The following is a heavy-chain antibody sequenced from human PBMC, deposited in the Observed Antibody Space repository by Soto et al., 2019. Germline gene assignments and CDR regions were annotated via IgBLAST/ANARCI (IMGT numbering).Heavy chain of an antibody. D-gene: IGHD2-21*02. CDR3: AHSRCGGDCLQSYSSHYYYGMDV. Sequence: QITLKESGPTLVKPTQTLTLTCTFSGFSLSTGGVGVGWIRQPPGEALEWLALIYWDDDKRYSPSLKSRLTITKDTAKHQGVLSMTNMDPVDTATYYCAHSRCGGDCLQSYSSHYYYGMDVWGQGTTVTVSS. CDR2: IYWDDDK. V-gene: IGHV2-5*02. J-gene: IGHJ6*02. CDR1: GFSLSTGGVG.